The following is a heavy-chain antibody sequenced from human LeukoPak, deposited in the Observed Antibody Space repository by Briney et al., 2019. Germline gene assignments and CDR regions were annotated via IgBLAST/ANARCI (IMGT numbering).Heavy chain of an antibody. D-gene: IGHD2-8*01. Sequence: GASVKVSCKASGYTFTSYAMHWVRQAPGQRLEWMGGIIPIFGTANYAQKFQGRVTITADESTSTAYMELSSLRSEDTAVYYCARSPSMSSNWFDPWGQGTLVTVSS. CDR2: IIPIFGTA. CDR1: GYTFTSYA. J-gene: IGHJ5*02. V-gene: IGHV1-69*13. CDR3: ARSPSMSSNWFDP.